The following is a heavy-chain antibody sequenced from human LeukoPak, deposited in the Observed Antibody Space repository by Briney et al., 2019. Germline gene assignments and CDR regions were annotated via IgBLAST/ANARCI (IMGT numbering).Heavy chain of an antibody. Sequence: GGSLRLSCAASGFTFSSYGTHWVRQAPGEGLEWVSAISGRGGRTYYADSVKGRFTISRDNSKNTLYLQMNSLRAADTAVYYCAKADYDFWSGYYYYYGMDVWGQGTTVTVSS. CDR3: AKADYDFWSGYYYYYGMDV. CDR2: ISGRGGRT. V-gene: IGHV3-23*01. D-gene: IGHD3-3*01. CDR1: GFTFSSYG. J-gene: IGHJ6*02.